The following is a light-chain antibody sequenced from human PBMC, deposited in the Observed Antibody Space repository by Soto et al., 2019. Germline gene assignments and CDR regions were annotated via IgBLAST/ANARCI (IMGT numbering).Light chain of an antibody. Sequence: DIQMTQSPSTLSASVGDSVTITCRASQSINSLVAWYQQHPGKAPKLLIHGASSLENGVPSRFSGSGSGTGFTLTITSLQPDDFATYYCLQYDHYSTFGQGTKLEI. CDR1: QSINSL. CDR3: LQYDHYST. CDR2: GAS. V-gene: IGKV1-5*01. J-gene: IGKJ2*01.